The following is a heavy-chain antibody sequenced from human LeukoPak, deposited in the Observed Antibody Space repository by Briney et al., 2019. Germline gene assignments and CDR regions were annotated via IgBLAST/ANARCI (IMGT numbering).Heavy chain of an antibody. Sequence: PGGSLRLFCVVSGFTLSSYSMNWVRQPPGKGLECVAHISRSGENVQHADSVKGRFTISRDITKNSLYLQMNSLRDEDTAVYYCAKDEGRPEYWGQGTLVTVSS. CDR2: ISRSGENV. V-gene: IGHV3-48*02. J-gene: IGHJ4*02. CDR3: AKDEGRPEY. CDR1: GFTLSSYS.